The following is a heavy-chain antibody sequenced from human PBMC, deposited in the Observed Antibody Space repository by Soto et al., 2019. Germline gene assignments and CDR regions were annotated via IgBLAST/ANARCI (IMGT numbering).Heavy chain of an antibody. Sequence: GGSLRLSCVASGFTFSSYGIHWVRQAPGKGLEWVAVISYDGSNEYYADSVKGRFTISRDNSKNTLYLQMNSLRAEDTAVYYCAKVLGDGYNPDYWGQGTLVTVSS. CDR2: ISYDGSNE. CDR1: GFTFSSYG. J-gene: IGHJ4*02. D-gene: IGHD5-12*01. CDR3: AKVLGDGYNPDY. V-gene: IGHV3-30*18.